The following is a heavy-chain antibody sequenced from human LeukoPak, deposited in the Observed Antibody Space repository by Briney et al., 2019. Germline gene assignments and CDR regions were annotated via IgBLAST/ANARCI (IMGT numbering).Heavy chain of an antibody. Sequence: PSETLSLTCAVYGGSFSGYYWGWIRQPPGKGLEWIGSIYYSGSTYYNPSLKSRVTISVDTSKNQFSLKLSSATAADTAVYYCASQSLYSSSWDYFDYWGQGTLVTVSS. CDR2: IYYSGST. CDR3: ASQSLYSSSWDYFDY. J-gene: IGHJ4*02. CDR1: GGSFSGYY. D-gene: IGHD6-13*01. V-gene: IGHV4-34*01.